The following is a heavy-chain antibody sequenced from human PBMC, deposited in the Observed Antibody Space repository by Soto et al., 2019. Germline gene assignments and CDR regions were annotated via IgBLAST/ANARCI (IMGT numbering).Heavy chain of an antibody. J-gene: IGHJ4*02. CDR1: GGSISGSYYY. Sequence: PSETLSLTCAVSGGSISGSYYYWGWLRQSPGRGPEWIGSVFYTGFTSYNPSLEGRVSVSVDTSKNQFSLKVSAMTAADTAVYYCASSQKGYNWNYFDHWGQGALVTVSS. D-gene: IGHD1-20*01. CDR2: VFYTGFT. CDR3: ASSQKGYNWNYFDH. V-gene: IGHV4-39*01.